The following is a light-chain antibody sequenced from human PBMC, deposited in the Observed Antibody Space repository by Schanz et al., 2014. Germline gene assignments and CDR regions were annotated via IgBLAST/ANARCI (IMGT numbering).Light chain of an antibody. CDR3: SSYAGSNNPVV. CDR2: DVT. V-gene: IGLV2-8*01. Sequence: QSALTQPPSASGSPGQSVTISCTGTSSDVGGYNYVSWYQQHPGKAPKLMIYDVTNRPSGVSNRFSGSKSGNTASLTVSWLQAEDEAVYYCSSYAGSNNPVVFGGGTKLPVL. J-gene: IGLJ2*01. CDR1: SSDVGGYNY.